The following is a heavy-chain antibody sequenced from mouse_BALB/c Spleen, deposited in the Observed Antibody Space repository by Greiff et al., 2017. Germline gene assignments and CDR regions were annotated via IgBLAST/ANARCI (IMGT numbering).Heavy chain of an antibody. J-gene: IGHJ4*01. Sequence: EVQRVESGGGLVQPGGSRKLSCAASGFTFSSFGMHWVRQAPEKGLEWVAYISSGSSTIYYADTVKGRFTISRDNPKNTLFLQITSLRSEDTAMYYCARWYYAMDYWGQGTSVTVSS. V-gene: IGHV5-17*02. CDR1: GFTFSSFG. CDR2: ISSGSSTI. CDR3: ARWYYAMDY.